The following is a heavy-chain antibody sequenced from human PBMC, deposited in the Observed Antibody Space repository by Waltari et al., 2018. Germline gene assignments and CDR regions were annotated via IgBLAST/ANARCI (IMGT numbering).Heavy chain of an antibody. CDR2: INHSGST. CDR1: GGSFSGYY. D-gene: IGHD1-7*01. J-gene: IGHJ3*02. V-gene: IGHV4-34*01. Sequence: QVQLQQWGAGLLKPSETLSLTCAVYGGSFSGYYWSWIRQPPGKGLEWIGEINHSGSTNYNPALKSRVTIAVDTSKNQFSLKLSSVTAADTAVYYCASPRGYNWNYDAFDIWGQGTMVTVSS. CDR3: ASPRGYNWNYDAFDI.